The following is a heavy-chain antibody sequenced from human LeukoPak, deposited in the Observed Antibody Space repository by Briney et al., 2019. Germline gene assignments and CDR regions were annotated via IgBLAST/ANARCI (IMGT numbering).Heavy chain of an antibody. CDR1: GFTFSSYA. J-gene: IGHJ3*02. CDR2: ITSGGST. CDR3: AKKIGGVYAFDI. D-gene: IGHD3-16*01. Sequence: GGSLRLSCAASGFTFSSYAMNWVRQAPGKGLEWVSLITSGGSTYYADSVKGRFTISRDNSKNTLYLQMNSLRAEDTAVHYCAKKIGGVYAFDIWGQGTMVTVSS. V-gene: IGHV3-23*01.